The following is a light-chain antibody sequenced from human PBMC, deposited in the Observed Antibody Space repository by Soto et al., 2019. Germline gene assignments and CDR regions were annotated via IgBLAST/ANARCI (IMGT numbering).Light chain of an antibody. CDR2: DVS. V-gene: IGLV2-14*01. J-gene: IGLJ2*01. CDR3: SSYTSSSTVV. CDR1: SSDVGGYNY. Sequence: QSALTQPASLSGSPGQSITISCTGTSSDVGGYNYVSWYQQHPGKAPKLMIYDVSNRPSGVSNRFSGSKSGNTASLTLSGLQAEDEADYYCSSYTSSSTVVFGGGSKLTVL.